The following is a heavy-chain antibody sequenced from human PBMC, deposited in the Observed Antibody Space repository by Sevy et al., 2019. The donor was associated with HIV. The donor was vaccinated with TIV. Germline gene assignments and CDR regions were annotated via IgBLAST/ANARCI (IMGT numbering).Heavy chain of an antibody. CDR1: GGSISSSNW. J-gene: IGHJ6*03. CDR2: IYRSGST. V-gene: IGHV4-4*02. CDR3: ASWRRYYYYMDV. Sequence: SETLSLTCAVSGGSISSSNWWSWVRQPPGKGLEWIGEIYRSGSTNYNPSLKSRVTISVDMSKNQFSLKLSSVTAADTAVYYCASWRRYYYYMDVWGQGTTVTVSS.